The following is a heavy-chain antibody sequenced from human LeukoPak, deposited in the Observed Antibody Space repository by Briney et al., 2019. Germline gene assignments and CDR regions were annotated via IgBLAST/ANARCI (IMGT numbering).Heavy chain of an antibody. J-gene: IGHJ4*02. V-gene: IGHV3-74*01. CDR1: GFTFSSYW. CDR2: INSDGSST. D-gene: IGHD3-10*01. CDR3: AGQSSRFGDDPFDY. Sequence: GGSLRLSCAASGFTFSSYWMHWVRQAPGKGLVWVSRINSDGSSTSYADSVKGRFTISRDNAKNTLYLQMNSLRAEDTAVYYCAGQSSRFGDDPFDYWGQGTLVTVSS.